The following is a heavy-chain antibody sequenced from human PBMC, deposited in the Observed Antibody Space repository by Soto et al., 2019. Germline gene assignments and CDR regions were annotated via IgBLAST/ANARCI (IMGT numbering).Heavy chain of an antibody. CDR2: IYYSEST. V-gene: IGHV4-39*07. CDR1: EASSISRGYC. J-gene: IGHJ5*02. Sequence: SQTNSHTCNVAEASSISRGYCRILIHQPPGKGLEWIGSIYYSESTYYNPSLKSRVTISGDTSKNQFSLKLSSVTAADTAVYYCARDLGMVRGVYKGWFDPWGQGTLVTVSS. D-gene: IGHD3-10*01. CDR3: ARDLGMVRGVYKGWFDP.